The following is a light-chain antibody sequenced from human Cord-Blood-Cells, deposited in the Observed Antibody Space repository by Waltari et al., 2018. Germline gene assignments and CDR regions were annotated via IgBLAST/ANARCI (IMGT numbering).Light chain of an antibody. CDR1: QGISSY. CDR2: AAS. Sequence: DIQMTQSPSSLSASGGDRVTITGRASQGISSYLNWYQQKPGKAPKLLIYAASSLQSGVPSRFSGSGSGTDFTLTISSLQPEDFATYYCQQSYSTPYTFGQGTKLEIK. J-gene: IGKJ2*01. CDR3: QQSYSTPYT. V-gene: IGKV1-39*01.